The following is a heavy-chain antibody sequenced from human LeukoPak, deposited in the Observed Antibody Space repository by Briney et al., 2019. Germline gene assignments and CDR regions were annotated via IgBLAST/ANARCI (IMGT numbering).Heavy chain of an antibody. V-gene: IGHV4-34*01. CDR2: INHSGST. CDR3: ARNRVGTTVTSMGAFDI. Sequence: SETLSLTCAVYGGSFSGYYWSWIRQPPGKGLEWIGEINHSGSTNYNPSLKSRVTISVDTSKNQFSLKLSSVTAADTAVYYCARNRVGTTVTSMGAFDIWGQGTMVTVSS. J-gene: IGHJ3*02. D-gene: IGHD4-17*01. CDR1: GGSFSGYY.